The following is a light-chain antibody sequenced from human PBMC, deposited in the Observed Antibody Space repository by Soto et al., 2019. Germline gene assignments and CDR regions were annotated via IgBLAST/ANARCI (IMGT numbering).Light chain of an antibody. CDR1: SSDVGGYNY. V-gene: IGLV2-14*01. Sequence: QSALTQPASVSGSPGQSITISCTGTSSDVGGYNYVSWYQQHPGKAPKLMIYDVSNRPSGVSNRFYGSKSGNTASLTISGRQAEDEADYYCSSYTSSSTVVFGGGTKLTVL. CDR3: SSYTSSSTVV. J-gene: IGLJ2*01. CDR2: DVS.